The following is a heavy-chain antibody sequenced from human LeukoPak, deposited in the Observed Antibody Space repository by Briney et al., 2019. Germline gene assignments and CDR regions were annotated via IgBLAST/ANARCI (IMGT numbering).Heavy chain of an antibody. D-gene: IGHD3-3*01. CDR1: GYTFTSYD. CDR3: ARDQTPHCAIFGVALVGYFDY. V-gene: IGHV1-8*01. CDR2: MNPNSGNT. Sequence: ASVKVSCKASGYTFTSYDINWVRQATGQGLEWRGWMNPNSGNTGYAQKFRGRVTMTRNTSISTAYMELSSLRSEDTAVYYCARDQTPHCAIFGVALVGYFDYWGQGTLVTVSS. J-gene: IGHJ4*02.